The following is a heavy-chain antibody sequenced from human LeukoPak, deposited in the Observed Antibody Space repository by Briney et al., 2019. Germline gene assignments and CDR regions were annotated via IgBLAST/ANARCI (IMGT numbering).Heavy chain of an antibody. CDR2: IHYSGMT. CDR1: GDSISSHF. V-gene: IGHV4-59*08. Sequence: SETLSLTCSVSGDSISSHFWSWIRQPPGKGLEWIGYIHYSGMTNYNPSLKSRATLSVDTSTNQFSLKLSSVTAADTAVYYCARQTFGVMDVWGQGTTVTVSS. J-gene: IGHJ6*02. CDR3: ARQTFGVMDV. D-gene: IGHD3-10*01.